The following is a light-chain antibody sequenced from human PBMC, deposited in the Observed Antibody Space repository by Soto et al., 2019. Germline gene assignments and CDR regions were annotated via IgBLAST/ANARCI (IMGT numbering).Light chain of an antibody. J-gene: IGKJ4*01. CDR3: QNYNSVPLT. CDR2: TAS. Sequence: DIQMTQSPSSLSASVGDRVTITCRASQGITTYLAWYQQKPGKVPKLLIYTASTLQSGVPSRFSGSGSGTDFTLIISSLQPEDVATYYCQNYNSVPLTFGGGTKVEI. V-gene: IGKV1-27*01. CDR1: QGITTY.